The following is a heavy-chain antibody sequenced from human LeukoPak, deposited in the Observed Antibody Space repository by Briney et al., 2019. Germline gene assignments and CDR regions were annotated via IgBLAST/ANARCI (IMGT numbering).Heavy chain of an antibody. CDR2: INPSGGST. V-gene: IGHV1-46*01. D-gene: IGHD6-13*01. Sequence: ASVKVSCKASGYTFTSYYMHWVRQAPGQGLEWMGIINPSGGSTSYAQKFQGRVTMTRDTSTSTVYMELSSLRSEDTAVYYCARGGAAAGLSEYYGMDVWGQGTTVTVSS. CDR1: GYTFTSYY. CDR3: ARGGAAAGLSEYYGMDV. J-gene: IGHJ6*02.